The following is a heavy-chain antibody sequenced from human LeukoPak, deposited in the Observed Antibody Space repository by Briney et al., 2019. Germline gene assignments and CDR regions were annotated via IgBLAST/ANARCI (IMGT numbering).Heavy chain of an antibody. J-gene: IGHJ6*02. CDR3: ARDLNV. Sequence: GGSLRLSCASTGFTFSSYWFHGVRQAPGKGLVWVSGINSDGSSTTYADSVKGRFTISRDNAKNTLYLQMNSLRAEDTAVYYCARDLNVWGQGTTVTVSS. V-gene: IGHV3-74*01. CDR1: GFTFSSYW. CDR2: INSDGSST.